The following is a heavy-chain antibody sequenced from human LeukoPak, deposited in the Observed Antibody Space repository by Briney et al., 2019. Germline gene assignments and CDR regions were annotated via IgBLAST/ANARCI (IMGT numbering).Heavy chain of an antibody. J-gene: IGHJ3*02. Sequence: GGSLRLSCAASGFMFSSYAMSWVRQAPGKGLEWVSAISGSGGSTYYADSVKGRFTISRDNSRNTLYLQMNSLRAEDTAVYYCAKERSGSYLHDAFDIWGQGTMVTVSS. D-gene: IGHD1-26*01. CDR2: ISGSGGST. V-gene: IGHV3-23*01. CDR1: GFMFSSYA. CDR3: AKERSGSYLHDAFDI.